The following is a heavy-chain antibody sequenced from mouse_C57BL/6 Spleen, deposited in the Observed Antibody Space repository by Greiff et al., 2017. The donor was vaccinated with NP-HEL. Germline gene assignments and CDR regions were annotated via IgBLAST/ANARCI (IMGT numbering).Heavy chain of an antibody. CDR3: ASRWLLPFDY. J-gene: IGHJ2*01. D-gene: IGHD2-3*01. CDR2: ISYDGSN. Sequence: DVKLQESGPGLVKPSQSLSLTCSVTGYSITSGYYWNWIRQFPGNKLEWMGYISYDGSNNYNPSLKNRISITRDTSKNQFFLKLNSVTTEDTATYYCASRWLLPFDYWGQGTTLTVSS. V-gene: IGHV3-6*01. CDR1: GYSITSGYY.